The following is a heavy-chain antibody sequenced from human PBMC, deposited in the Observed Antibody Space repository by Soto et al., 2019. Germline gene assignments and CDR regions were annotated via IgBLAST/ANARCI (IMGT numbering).Heavy chain of an antibody. D-gene: IGHD4-17*01. CDR3: ARGGIYGDYAGY. CDR2: ISGYNGNT. CDR1: GYTFTSYD. Sequence: QVQLVQSGAEVKKPGASVKVSCKASGYTFTSYDFTWVRQAPGQGLEWMGWISGYNGNTNFAQKLQDRVTMTTDTSTSTVYMELRSLRSDDTAVYFCARGGIYGDYAGYWGQGTLVTVSS. V-gene: IGHV1-18*01. J-gene: IGHJ4*02.